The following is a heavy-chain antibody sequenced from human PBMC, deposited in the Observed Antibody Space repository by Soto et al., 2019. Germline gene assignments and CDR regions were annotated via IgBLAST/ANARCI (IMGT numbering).Heavy chain of an antibody. V-gene: IGHV4-30-4*01. CDR3: ARISSSGLWFGESLAFDI. D-gene: IGHD3-10*01. Sequence: SETLSLTCTVSGGSISSGDYYWSWIRQPPGKGLEWIGYIYYSGSTYYNPSLKSRVTISVDTSKNQFSLKLSSVTAADTAVYYCARISSSGLWFGESLAFDIWGQGTMVTVSS. CDR1: GGSISSGDYY. J-gene: IGHJ3*02. CDR2: IYYSGST.